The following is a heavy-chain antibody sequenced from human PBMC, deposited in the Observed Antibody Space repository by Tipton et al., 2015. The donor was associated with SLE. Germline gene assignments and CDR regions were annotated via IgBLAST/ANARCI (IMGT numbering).Heavy chain of an antibody. Sequence: SLRLSCAASGFTFSSYWMHWVRQSPGKGLVWVSRINSDGSSTSYADSVKGRFTISRDNAKNTLYLQMNSLRAEDTAVYYCTRDDNKGAFDYWGQGTLVAVSS. CDR1: GFTFSSYW. D-gene: IGHD3-16*01. J-gene: IGHJ4*02. CDR2: INSDGSST. CDR3: TRDDNKGAFDY. V-gene: IGHV3-74*01.